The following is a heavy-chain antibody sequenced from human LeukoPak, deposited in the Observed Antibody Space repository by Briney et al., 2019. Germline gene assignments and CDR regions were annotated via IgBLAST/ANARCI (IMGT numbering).Heavy chain of an antibody. CDR2: ISAYTGDT. D-gene: IGHD7-27*01. V-gene: IGHV1-18*01. CDR3: ARESNWAYYFDY. J-gene: IGHJ4*02. CDR1: DYTFASYG. Sequence: ASVKVSCKASDYTFASYGINWVRQAPGQGLEWMGWISAYTGDTNYAQKLQGRVTMTTDTSTSTAYMELRSLRSDDTAVYYCARESNWAYYFDYWGQGTLVTVSS.